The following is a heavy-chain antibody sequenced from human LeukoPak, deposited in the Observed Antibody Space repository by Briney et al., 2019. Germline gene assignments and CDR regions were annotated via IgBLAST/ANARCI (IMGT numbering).Heavy chain of an antibody. V-gene: IGHV1-18*01. CDR1: GYTFSSFG. CDR2: ISVYNGDT. D-gene: IGHD1-26*01. CDR3: ARDGGDLLRVHY. Sequence: ASVKVSCKASGYTFSSFGFMWVRQAPGQGLDWMGWISVYNGDTRYAQKFQGRVTMTTDTSTSTAYMELRSLTSDDTAVYYCARDGGDLLRVHYGGQGTQVTASS. J-gene: IGHJ4*02.